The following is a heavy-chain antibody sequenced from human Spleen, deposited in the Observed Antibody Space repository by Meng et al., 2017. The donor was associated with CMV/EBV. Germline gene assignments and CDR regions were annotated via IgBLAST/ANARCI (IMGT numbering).Heavy chain of an antibody. J-gene: IGHJ6*02. V-gene: IGHV1-69*10. D-gene: IGHD2-8*02. CDR3: ARASVLQYCTATNCPPPYYYGVDV. Sequence: SVKVSCKASGYTFTSYGISWVRQAPGQGLEWMGGIIPIFNIANHAEKFQGRVTITADTSTSTAFMELSSLRSEDTAVYYCARASVLQYCTATNCPPPYYYGVDVWGQGTTVTVSS. CDR1: GYTFTSYG. CDR2: IIPIFNIA.